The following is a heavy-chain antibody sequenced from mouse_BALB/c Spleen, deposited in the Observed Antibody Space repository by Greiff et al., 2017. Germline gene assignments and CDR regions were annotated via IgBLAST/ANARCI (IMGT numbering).Heavy chain of an antibody. V-gene: IGHV3-8*02. CDR1: GDSITSGY. D-gene: IGHD1-2*01. CDR2: ISYSGST. J-gene: IGHJ3*01. Sequence: EVKLVESGPSLVKPSQTLSLTCSVTGDSITSGYWNWIRKFPGNKLEYMGYISYSGSTYYNPSLKSRISITRDTSENQYYLQLNSVTTEDTATYYCARCGITTATWFAYWGQGTLVTVSA. CDR3: ARCGITTATWFAY.